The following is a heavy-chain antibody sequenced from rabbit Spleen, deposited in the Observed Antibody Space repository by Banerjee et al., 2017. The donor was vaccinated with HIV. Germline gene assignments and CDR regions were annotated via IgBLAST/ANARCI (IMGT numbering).Heavy chain of an antibody. CDR2: IYTSSGYT. J-gene: IGHJ6*01. Sequence: QEQLEESGGDLVKPGASLTLTCTASGIDFSSYYYMCWVRQAPGKGLELIACIYTSSGYTYYASWAEGRFTISKTSSTTVTLQMTSLTAADTATYFCARGGSSYYYGMDLWGPGTLVTVS. CDR3: ARGGSSYYYGMDL. CDR1: GIDFSSYYY. D-gene: IGHD8-1*01. V-gene: IGHV1S45*01.